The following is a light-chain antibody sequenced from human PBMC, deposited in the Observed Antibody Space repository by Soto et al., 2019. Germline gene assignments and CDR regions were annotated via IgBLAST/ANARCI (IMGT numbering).Light chain of an antibody. CDR1: ESVSSSY. CDR3: QQYGSSPLLT. V-gene: IGKV3-20*01. Sequence: EIVMTQSPATLSVSPGERATLNCRASESVSSSYLAWYQQKPGQAPRLLIYGASSRATGIPDRFSGSGSGTDFTLTISRLEPEDFAVYYCQQYGSSPLLTFGGGTKVDI. CDR2: GAS. J-gene: IGKJ4*01.